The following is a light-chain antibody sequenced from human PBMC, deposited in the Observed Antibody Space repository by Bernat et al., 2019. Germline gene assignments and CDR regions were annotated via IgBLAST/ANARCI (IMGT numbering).Light chain of an antibody. Sequence: QSALTQPASVSGSPGQTITISCTGTSSDIGSYNLVSWYQQHPGKAPKIIIYEGNKRPSGVSNRFSGSKSGNTASLTLSGLQAEDEGDYYCSSYSSRSTLVFGGGTKLTVL. CDR1: SSDIGSYNL. CDR2: EGN. V-gene: IGLV2-23*01. CDR3: SSYSSRSTLV. J-gene: IGLJ2*01.